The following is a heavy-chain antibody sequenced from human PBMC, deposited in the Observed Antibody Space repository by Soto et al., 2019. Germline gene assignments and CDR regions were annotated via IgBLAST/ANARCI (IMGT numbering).Heavy chain of an antibody. Sequence: PSETLSLTCTVSGGSVSSGSYYWSWIRQPPGKGLEWIGYIYYSGSTNYNPSLKSRVTISVDTSKNQFSLKLSSVTAADTAVYYCARGRIAAYYYYGMDVWGQGTTVTVS. V-gene: IGHV4-61*01. J-gene: IGHJ6*02. CDR2: IYYSGST. CDR1: GGSVSSGSYY. D-gene: IGHD6-13*01. CDR3: ARGRIAAYYYYGMDV.